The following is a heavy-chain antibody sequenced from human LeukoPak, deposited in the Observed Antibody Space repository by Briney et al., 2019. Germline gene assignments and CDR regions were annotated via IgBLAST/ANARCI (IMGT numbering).Heavy chain of an antibody. CDR2: ISSSGSTI. D-gene: IGHD3-10*01. V-gene: IGHV3-48*03. CDR3: ARFEGHYYGSGSPIPPIDY. CDR1: GFTFSSYE. J-gene: IGHJ4*02. Sequence: GGSLRLSCAASGFTFSSYEMNWVRQAPGKGLEWVSYISSSGSTIYYADSVKGRFTISRDNAKNSLYLQMNSLRAEDTAVYYCARFEGHYYGSGSPIPPIDYWGQGTLVTVSS.